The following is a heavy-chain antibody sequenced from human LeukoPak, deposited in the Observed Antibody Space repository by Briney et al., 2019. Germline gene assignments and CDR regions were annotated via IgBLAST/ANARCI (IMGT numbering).Heavy chain of an antibody. D-gene: IGHD6-13*01. V-gene: IGHV1-69*06. J-gene: IGHJ5*02. CDR2: IIPIFGTA. CDR3: ARDYPGSSGWYGWFDP. Sequence: SVKVSCKASGGTFSSYAISWVRQAPGQGLGWMGGIIPIFGTANYAQKFQGRVTITADKSTSTAYMELSSLRSEDTAVYYCARDYPGSSGWYGWFDPWGQGTLVTVSS. CDR1: GGTFSSYA.